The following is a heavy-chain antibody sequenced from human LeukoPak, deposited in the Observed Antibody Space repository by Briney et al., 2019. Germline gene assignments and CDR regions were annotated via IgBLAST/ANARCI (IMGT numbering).Heavy chain of an antibody. Sequence: SETLSLTCAVYGGSFSGYYWSWIRQPPGKGLEWIGEINHSGSTNYNPSLKSRVTISVDTSKNQFSLKLSSVTAADTAVYYCARGGLYYDILTGYYEWDYYGMDVWGQGTTVTVSS. J-gene: IGHJ6*02. V-gene: IGHV4-34*01. CDR3: ARGGLYYDILTGYYEWDYYGMDV. CDR2: INHSGST. CDR1: GGSFSGYY. D-gene: IGHD3-9*01.